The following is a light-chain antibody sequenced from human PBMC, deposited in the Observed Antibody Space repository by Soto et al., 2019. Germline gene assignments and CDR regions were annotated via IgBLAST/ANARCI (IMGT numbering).Light chain of an antibody. J-gene: IGLJ2*01. Sequence: QSALTQPASVSGSPGQSITISCTGTSSNVGSYNLVSWYQQHPGKAPKLMIYEGNKRPSGVPDRFSGSKSGNTASLTISGLQAEDEADYCCSSYAGSSTWVFGGGTKVTVL. CDR1: SSNVGSYNL. CDR3: SSYAGSSTWV. V-gene: IGLV2-23*01. CDR2: EGN.